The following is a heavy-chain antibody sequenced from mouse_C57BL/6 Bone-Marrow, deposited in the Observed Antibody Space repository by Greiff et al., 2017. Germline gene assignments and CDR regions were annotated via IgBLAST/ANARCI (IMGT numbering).Heavy chain of an antibody. Sequence: VQLQQSGAELARPGASVKLSCKASGYTFTTYGISWVKQRTGQGLEWIGEFYPRNGNTYYNEKFKGKATLTADKSSNTVYLELRRLTSDDSAVYFCAILPFAYWGQGTLVTVSA. J-gene: IGHJ3*01. V-gene: IGHV1-81*01. CDR3: AILPFAY. CDR2: FYPRNGNT. CDR1: GYTFTTYG.